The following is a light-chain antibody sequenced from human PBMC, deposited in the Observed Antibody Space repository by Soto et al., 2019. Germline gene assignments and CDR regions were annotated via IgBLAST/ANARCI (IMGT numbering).Light chain of an antibody. Sequence: QSALTQPASVSGSPGQSITISCTGTSSDVGGYDYVSWYQHHPGKAPKLTIYEVSNRPSGVSNRFSGSKSGNTASLTISGLQAEDEAEYYCQSYDRSLSGSFFGTGTKLTVL. CDR1: SSDVGGYDY. CDR2: EVS. V-gene: IGLV2-14*01. CDR3: QSYDRSLSGSF. J-gene: IGLJ1*01.